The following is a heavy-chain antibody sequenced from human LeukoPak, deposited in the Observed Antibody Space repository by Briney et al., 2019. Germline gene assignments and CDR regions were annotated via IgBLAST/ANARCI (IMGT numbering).Heavy chain of an antibody. Sequence: PGGSLILSCEASGFTFSSYWMGWVRQAPGKGLEWVANISPDGSDTYYVDSVKGRFTISRDNAKKSMFLQMNSLRAEETTVYYCVRWGVEAGMDSWGQGTLVTVSS. CDR2: ISPDGSDT. CDR1: GFTFSSYW. CDR3: VRWGVEAGMDS. D-gene: IGHD6-19*01. V-gene: IGHV3-7*01. J-gene: IGHJ4*02.